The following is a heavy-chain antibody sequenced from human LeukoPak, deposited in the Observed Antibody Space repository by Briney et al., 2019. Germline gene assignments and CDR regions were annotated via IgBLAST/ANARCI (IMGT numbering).Heavy chain of an antibody. D-gene: IGHD2-15*01. J-gene: IGHJ4*02. Sequence: GGSVTLSCAASGLTVSSNYTSWVRHAPGKGLEWVSYIRVSGNTYLADFWKGRFTIPRNSYKKTLYLQMNSLGAEEDAVFYCAKAPVTGCSGAYCYPFDYWGQGTLVTVSS. CDR1: GLTVSSNY. V-gene: IGHV3-53*01. CDR2: IRVSGNT. CDR3: AKAPVTGCSGAYCYPFDY.